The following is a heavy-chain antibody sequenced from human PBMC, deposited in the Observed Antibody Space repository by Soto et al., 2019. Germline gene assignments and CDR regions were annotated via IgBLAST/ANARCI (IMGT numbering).Heavy chain of an antibody. V-gene: IGHV1-46*01. D-gene: IGHD1-1*01. CDR3: ATPKLRNDRVKFDY. CDR1: GFIFSKYY. J-gene: IGHJ4*01. Sequence: ASVKVSCKVSGFIFSKYYMHWVRQAPGQGLEWVGIINPSGTRTSCAPKFQGRVTMTRDTSTSTVYMELSSLTSDDTAVYYCATPKLRNDRVKFDYWGQ. CDR2: INPSGTRT.